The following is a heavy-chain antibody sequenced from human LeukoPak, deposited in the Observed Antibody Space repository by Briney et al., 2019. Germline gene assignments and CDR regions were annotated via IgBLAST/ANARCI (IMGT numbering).Heavy chain of an antibody. V-gene: IGHV3-23*01. CDR3: AKFASPLHSSWYLGGYYYYGMDV. J-gene: IGHJ6*02. CDR2: ISGSGGST. D-gene: IGHD6-13*01. Sequence: GGSLRLSCAASGFTFSSYAMSWVRQAPGKGLEWVSAISGSGGSTYYADSVKGRFTISRDNSKNTLYLQMNSLRAEDTAVYYCAKFASPLHSSWYLGGYYYYGMDVWGQGTTVTVSS. CDR1: GFTFSSYA.